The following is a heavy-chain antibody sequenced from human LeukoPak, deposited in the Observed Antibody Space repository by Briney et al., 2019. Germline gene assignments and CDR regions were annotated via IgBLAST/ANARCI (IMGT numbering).Heavy chain of an antibody. CDR2: ISDSGGSA. V-gene: IGHV3-23*01. CDR3: AKDVSSGSYPYYFDY. D-gene: IGHD3-10*01. CDR1: GFTFSSYG. J-gene: IGHJ4*02. Sequence: GGSLRLSCAASGFTFSSYGMSWVRQAPGKGLEWVSVISDSGGSAYSADSVKGRFTISRDNSKNTLYLQMNSLRAEDTAVYYCAKDVSSGSYPYYFDYWGQGTLVTVSP.